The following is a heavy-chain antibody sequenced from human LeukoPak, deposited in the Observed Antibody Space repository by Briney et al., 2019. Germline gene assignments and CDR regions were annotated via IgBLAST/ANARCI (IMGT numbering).Heavy chain of an antibody. J-gene: IGHJ6*03. Sequence: SETLSLTCTVSVGSISSSSYYWGWIRQPPGKGLEWIGSIYYSGSTYYNPSLKSRVTISVDTSKNQFSLKLSSVTAADTAVYYCARDIVVVPHYYMDVWGKGTTVTISS. D-gene: IGHD2-2*01. CDR3: ARDIVVVPHYYMDV. CDR1: VGSISSSSYY. V-gene: IGHV4-39*07. CDR2: IYYSGST.